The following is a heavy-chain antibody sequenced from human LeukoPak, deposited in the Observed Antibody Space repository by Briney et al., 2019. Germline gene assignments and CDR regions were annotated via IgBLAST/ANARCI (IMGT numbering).Heavy chain of an antibody. CDR2: ISAYNGNT. D-gene: IGHD6-19*01. Sequence: VASVKVSCKASGYTFTSYGISWVRQAPGQGLEWMGWISAYNGNTNYAQKLQGRVTMTTDTSTSTAYMELRSLRSDDTAVYYCAREGQWLVPRIPSRDVYFDYWGQGTLVTVSS. CDR1: GYTFTSYG. CDR3: AREGQWLVPRIPSRDVYFDY. V-gene: IGHV1-18*01. J-gene: IGHJ4*02.